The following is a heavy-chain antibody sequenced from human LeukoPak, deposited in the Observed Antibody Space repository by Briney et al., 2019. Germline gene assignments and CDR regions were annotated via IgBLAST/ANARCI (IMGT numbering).Heavy chain of an antibody. D-gene: IGHD3-3*01. CDR2: INHSERP. CDR1: AGSFSGYY. V-gene: IGHV4-34*01. Sequence: SETLSLTCAVYAGSFSGYYWTWLRQPPGKGLEWIGEINHSERPNYNPSLKSRVTISADTSKNQFSLKLSSVTTADTAVFYCARGRRTVGSGYYPYFYYYMDVWGKGTTVTVSS. CDR3: ARGRRTVGSGYYPYFYYYMDV. J-gene: IGHJ6*03.